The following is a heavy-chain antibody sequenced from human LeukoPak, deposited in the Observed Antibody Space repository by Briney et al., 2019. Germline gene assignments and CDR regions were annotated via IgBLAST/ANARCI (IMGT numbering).Heavy chain of an antibody. CDR1: GFTFSSYG. Sequence: GGSLRLSCAASGFTFSSYGMYWVRQAPGKGLEWVAVIWYDGSNEDYADFVKGRFSISRDNSRNTLYLQMNSLRAEDTAVYYCARDSQYTSVVVAATVYFDLWGRGTLVTVSS. CDR2: IWYDGSNE. V-gene: IGHV3-33*01. CDR3: ARDSQYTSVVVAATVYFDL. J-gene: IGHJ2*01. D-gene: IGHD2-15*01.